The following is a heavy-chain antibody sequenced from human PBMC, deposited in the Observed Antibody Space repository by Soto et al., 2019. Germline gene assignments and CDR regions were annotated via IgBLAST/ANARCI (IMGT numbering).Heavy chain of an antibody. V-gene: IGHV4-31*03. D-gene: IGHD2-15*01. CDR3: ARYVVVVAARGTYYFDY. J-gene: IGHJ4*02. CDR1: GGSISSGGYY. CDR2: IYYSGST. Sequence: QVQLQESGPGLVKPSQTLSLTCTVSGGSISSGGYYWSWIRQHPGKGLEWIGYIYYSGSTYYNPSLKSRVTISVDTTKNQFSLKLRSVTAAATAVYYCARYVVVVAARGTYYFDYWGQGTLVTVSS.